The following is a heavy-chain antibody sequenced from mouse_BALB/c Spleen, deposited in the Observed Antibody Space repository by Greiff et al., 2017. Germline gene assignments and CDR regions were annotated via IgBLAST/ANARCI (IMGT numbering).Heavy chain of an antibody. D-gene: IGHD2-10*02. Sequence: EVQLVESGPELVKPGASVKMSCKASGYTFTSYVMHWVKQKPGQGLEWIGYINPYNDGTKYNEKFKGKATLTSDKSSSTAYMELSSLTSEDSAVYYCARTEYGNYYAMDYWGQGTSVTVSS. CDR2: INPYNDGT. V-gene: IGHV1-14*01. CDR1: GYTFTSYV. J-gene: IGHJ4*01. CDR3: ARTEYGNYYAMDY.